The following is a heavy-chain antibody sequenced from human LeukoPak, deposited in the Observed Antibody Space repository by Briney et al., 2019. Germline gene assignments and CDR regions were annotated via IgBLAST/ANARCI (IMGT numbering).Heavy chain of an antibody. V-gene: IGHV3-74*01. Sequence: GGSLRLSCAASGFTFSSYWMHWVRQAPGKGLVWVSRINSDGSSTSYAGSVKGRFTISRDNAKNTLYLQMNSLRVEDTAVYYCARELGYYYYMDVWGKGTTVTVSS. J-gene: IGHJ6*03. CDR1: GFTFSSYW. CDR2: INSDGSST. CDR3: ARELGYYYYMDV.